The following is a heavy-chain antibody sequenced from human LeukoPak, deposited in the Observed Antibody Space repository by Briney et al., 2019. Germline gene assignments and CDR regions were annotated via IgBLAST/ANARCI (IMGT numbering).Heavy chain of an antibody. CDR3: TRAIGGWFAAEYFQH. Sequence: ASVKVSCKASGYIFTNYYMHWVRQAPGQGLEWVGIINPDGGSTSYAQKFQGRVAMTRDTSTSTLYMELSSLRSEDTAVYYCTRAIGGWFAAEYFQHWGQGSLVTVSS. V-gene: IGHV1-46*03. CDR1: GYIFTNYY. J-gene: IGHJ1*01. D-gene: IGHD6-19*01. CDR2: INPDGGST.